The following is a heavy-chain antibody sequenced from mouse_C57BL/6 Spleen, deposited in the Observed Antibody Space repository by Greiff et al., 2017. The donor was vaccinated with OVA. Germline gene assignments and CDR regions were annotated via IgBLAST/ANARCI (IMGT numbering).Heavy chain of an antibody. Sequence: EVQGVESGGDLVKPGGSLKLSCAASGFTFSSYGMSWVRQTPDKRLEWVATISSGGSYTYYPDSVKGRFTISRDNAKNTLYLQMSSLKSEDTAMYYCARHYYYGSSWYFDVWGTGTTVTVSS. V-gene: IGHV5-6*01. D-gene: IGHD1-1*01. CDR2: ISSGGSYT. J-gene: IGHJ1*03. CDR1: GFTFSSYG. CDR3: ARHYYYGSSWYFDV.